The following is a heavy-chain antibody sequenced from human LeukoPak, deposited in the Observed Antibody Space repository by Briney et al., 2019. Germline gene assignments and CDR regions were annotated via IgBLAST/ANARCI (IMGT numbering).Heavy chain of an antibody. V-gene: IGHV3-30*03. CDR2: ISYDGSNK. CDR1: GFTFSSYG. Sequence: GSLRLSCAASGFTFSSYGMHWVRQAPGKGLEWVAVISYDGSNKYYADSVKGRFTISRDNSKNTLYLQMNSLRAEDTAVYYCARGSYSQRCFDYWGQGTLVTVSS. CDR3: ARGSYSQRCFDY. J-gene: IGHJ4*02. D-gene: IGHD1-26*01.